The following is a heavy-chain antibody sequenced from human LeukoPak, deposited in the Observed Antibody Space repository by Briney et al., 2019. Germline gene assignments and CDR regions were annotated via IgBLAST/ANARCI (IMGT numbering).Heavy chain of an antibody. J-gene: IGHJ1*01. Sequence: KPGGSLRLSCAASAFTSSNYWMSWVRQAPGKGLEWVSSISSSSSYIYYADSVKGRFTISRDNAKNSLYLQMNSLRAEDTAVYYCAKSIRSHPKYFQHWGQGTLVTVSS. D-gene: IGHD3-16*02. CDR1: AFTSSNYW. CDR2: ISSSSSYI. CDR3: AKSIRSHPKYFQH. V-gene: IGHV3-21*01.